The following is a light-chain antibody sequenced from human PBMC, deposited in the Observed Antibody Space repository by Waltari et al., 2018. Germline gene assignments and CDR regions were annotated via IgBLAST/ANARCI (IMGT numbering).Light chain of an antibody. CDR3: SSYTGRSTLYV. CDR2: EAS. J-gene: IGLJ1*01. V-gene: IGLV2-14*01. Sequence: QSALTQPASVSGSPGQSLTIPCTGTSRDVGFYNFVSWYQHHPGKVPKLMIYEASNRPSGVSNRFSGSKSGNTASLTISELQAEDEADYYCSSYTGRSTLYVFGTGTTVTVL. CDR1: SRDVGFYNF.